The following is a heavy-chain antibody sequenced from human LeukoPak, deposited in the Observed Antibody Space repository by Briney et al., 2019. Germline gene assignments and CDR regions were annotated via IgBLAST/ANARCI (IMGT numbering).Heavy chain of an antibody. V-gene: IGHV1-18*01. CDR3: ARQAGYSTGWYGGYYFDH. CDR2: IAVYNGDT. D-gene: IGHD6-19*01. J-gene: IGHJ4*02. CDR1: GYTFTSYG. Sequence: ASVTLSCKASGYTFTSYGISWVRHAPGQGPEWMGWIAVYNGDTKFLQKFQGRVNLTTHAYTNTAYMELRSLTSDDTAVYYCARQAGYSTGWYGGYYFDHWGQGTPVTVSA.